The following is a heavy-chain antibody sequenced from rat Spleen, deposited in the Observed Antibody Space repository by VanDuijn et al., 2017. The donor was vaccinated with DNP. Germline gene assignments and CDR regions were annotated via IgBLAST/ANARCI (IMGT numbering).Heavy chain of an antibody. J-gene: IGHJ2*01. Sequence: EVQLVESDGGLVQPGRSLKLSCAASGFTFSGYYMAWVRQAPTKGLEWVTTISNDGSNTYYRDSVKGRFSLSRDNAKSTLYLQLSSLRSEDTATYYCARHEATEGIDYWGQGVMVTVSS. CDR1: GFTFSGYY. V-gene: IGHV5-29*01. CDR2: ISNDGSNT. D-gene: IGHD1-11*01. CDR3: ARHEATEGIDY.